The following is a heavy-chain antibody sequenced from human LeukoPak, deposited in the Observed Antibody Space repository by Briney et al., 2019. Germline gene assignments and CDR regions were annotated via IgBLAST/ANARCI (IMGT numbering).Heavy chain of an antibody. Sequence: QPGGSLRLSCAASGFTFSSYGMHWVRQALGKGLEWVAVIWYDGSNKYYADSVKGRFTISRDNSKNTLYLQMNSLRAEDTAVYYCAKDSDLSSSTWFDPWGQGTLVTVSS. J-gene: IGHJ5*02. V-gene: IGHV3-33*06. CDR3: AKDSDLSSSTWFDP. D-gene: IGHD6-6*01. CDR1: GFTFSSYG. CDR2: IWYDGSNK.